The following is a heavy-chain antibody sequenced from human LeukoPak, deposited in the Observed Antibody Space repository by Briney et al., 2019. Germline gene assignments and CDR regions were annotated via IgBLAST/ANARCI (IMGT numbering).Heavy chain of an antibody. CDR3: TRHAGLGYSSSPPDY. J-gene: IGHJ4*02. CDR1: GFTFSGSA. D-gene: IGHD6-13*01. Sequence: PGGSLRLSCAASGFTFSGSAMHWVRQASGKGLEWVGRIRSKANSYATAYAASVKGRFTISRDDSKNTAYLQMNSLKTEDTAVYYCTRHAGLGYSSSPPDYWGQGTLVTVSS. CDR2: IRSKANSYAT. V-gene: IGHV3-73*01.